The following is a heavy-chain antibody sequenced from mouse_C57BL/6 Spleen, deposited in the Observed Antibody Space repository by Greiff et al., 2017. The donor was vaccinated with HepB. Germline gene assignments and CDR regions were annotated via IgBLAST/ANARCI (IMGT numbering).Heavy chain of an antibody. V-gene: IGHV1-15*01. J-gene: IGHJ2*01. D-gene: IGHD2-1*01. CDR3: TRRPGNDFDY. CDR2: IDPETGGT. Sequence: VQLQQSGAELVRPGASVTLSCKASGYTFTDYEMHWVKQTPVHGLEWIGAIDPETGGTAYNQKFKGKAILTADKSSSTAYMELRSLTSEDSAVYYCTRRPGNDFDYWGQGTTLTVSS. CDR1: GYTFTDYE.